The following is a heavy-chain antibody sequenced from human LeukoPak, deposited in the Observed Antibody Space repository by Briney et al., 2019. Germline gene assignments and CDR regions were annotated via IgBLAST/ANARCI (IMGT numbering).Heavy chain of an antibody. CDR1: GGSFSDYY. J-gene: IGHJ5*02. CDR3: AGEVTGEHWFDP. Sequence: SETLSLTCAVYGGSFSDYYWSWIRQHPGKGLEWIGYTSYSGSTYYNPSLKSRVIISVDTSKSQFSLRVGSVTAADTAVYYCAGEVTGEHWFDPWGQGTLVTVSS. CDR2: TSYSGST. D-gene: IGHD7-27*01. V-gene: IGHV4-31*11.